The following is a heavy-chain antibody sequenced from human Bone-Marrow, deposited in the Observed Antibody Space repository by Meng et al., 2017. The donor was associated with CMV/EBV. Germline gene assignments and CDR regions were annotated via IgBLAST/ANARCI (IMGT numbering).Heavy chain of an antibody. D-gene: IGHD2-15*01. J-gene: IGHJ5*01. CDR2: IKEDGSEK. Sequence: GGSLRLSCAASGFTFSGYWMSWVRQAPGKGLEWVANIKEDGSEKYYVDSVKGRFTISRDNAKNSLYLQMYSLRAEDTAVYYCVQGGYQRGDAWGHGKLVTVSS. V-gene: IGHV3-7*01. CDR1: GFTFSGYW. CDR3: VQGGYQRGDA.